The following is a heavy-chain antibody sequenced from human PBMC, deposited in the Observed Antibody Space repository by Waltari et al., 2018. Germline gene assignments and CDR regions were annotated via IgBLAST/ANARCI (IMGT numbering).Heavy chain of an antibody. CDR2: ISYDGSNK. J-gene: IGHJ6*02. CDR3: AREAAAGTLYGMDV. V-gene: IGHV3-30-3*01. CDR1: GFTFSRYA. Sequence: QVQLVESGGGVVQPGRSLRLSCAASGFTFSRYALTWVRPAPGKGLEWVAVISYDGSNKYYADSVKGRFTISRDNSKNTLYLQMNSLRAEDTAVYYCAREAAAGTLYGMDVWGQGTTVTVSS. D-gene: IGHD6-13*01.